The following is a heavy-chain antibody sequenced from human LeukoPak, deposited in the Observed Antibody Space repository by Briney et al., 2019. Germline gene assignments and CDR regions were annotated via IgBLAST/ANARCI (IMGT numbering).Heavy chain of an antibody. D-gene: IGHD6-13*01. J-gene: IGHJ1*01. CDR3: ARDSLAGTMGYFQH. Sequence: SETLSLTCTVSGGSVSSGGYYWSWIRQPPGKGLEWIGYISYSGSTDYNPSLKSRVTISVDTSKNQFSLKLSSVIAADTAVYYCARDSLAGTMGYFQHWGQGTLVTVSS. CDR2: ISYSGST. V-gene: IGHV4-61*08. CDR1: GGSVSSGGYY.